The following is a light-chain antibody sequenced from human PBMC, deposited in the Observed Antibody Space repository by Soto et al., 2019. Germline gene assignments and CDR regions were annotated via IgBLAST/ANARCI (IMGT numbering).Light chain of an antibody. J-gene: IGKJ1*01. V-gene: IGKV3-15*01. CDR2: GAS. CDR3: QHYDNWPPWT. Sequence: EIVMTQSPATLSVSPWERATLSCRASQSVSSNLAWYQQKPGQAPRLLIYGASTRATGIPARFSGSGSGKEFTLTISSLQPEDFAVYYCQHYDNWPPWTFGRGTKVDIK. CDR1: QSVSSN.